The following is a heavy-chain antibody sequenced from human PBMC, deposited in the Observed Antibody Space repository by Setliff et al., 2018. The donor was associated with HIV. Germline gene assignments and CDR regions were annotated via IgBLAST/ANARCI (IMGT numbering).Heavy chain of an antibody. CDR3: ARSVFGRWLQLGGNWFDP. CDR1: GGSISSHY. V-gene: IGHV4-59*11. Sequence: PSETLSLTCTVSGGSISSHYWSWIRQPPGKGLEWIGYIYYSGSTNYNPSLKSRVTISVDTSKNQFSLKLSSVTAADTAVYCCARSVFGRWLQLGGNWFDPWGQGTLVTVSS. J-gene: IGHJ5*02. CDR2: IYYSGST. D-gene: IGHD1-1*01.